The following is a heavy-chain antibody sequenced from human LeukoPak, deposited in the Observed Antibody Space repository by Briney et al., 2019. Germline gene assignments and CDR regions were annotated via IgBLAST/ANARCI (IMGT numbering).Heavy chain of an antibody. J-gene: IGHJ1*01. Sequence: GGSLRLSCAASGFTFSSYEMNWVRQAPGKGLEWVSYISSSGSTIYYADSVKGRFTISRDNAKNSLYLQMNSLRAEDTAVYYCAGSVGRGAVAGNEYFQHWGQGTLVTVSS. D-gene: IGHD6-19*01. CDR3: AGSVGRGAVAGNEYFQH. V-gene: IGHV3-48*03. CDR1: GFTFSSYE. CDR2: ISSSGSTI.